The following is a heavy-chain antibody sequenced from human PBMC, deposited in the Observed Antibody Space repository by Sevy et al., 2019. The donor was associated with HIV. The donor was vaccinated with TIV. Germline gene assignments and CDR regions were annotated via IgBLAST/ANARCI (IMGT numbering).Heavy chain of an antibody. J-gene: IGHJ4*02. CDR2: VTSDGAT. V-gene: IGHV3-23*01. CDR3: AGGDTTMITDLDY. CDR1: GLTFTTTG. D-gene: IGHD3-16*01. Sequence: GGSLRLSCVASGLTFTTTGMSWVRQAPGKGLEWVAGVTSDGATYYADSVRDRYTVSRDNSKNTLYLQLNSLRADDTAVFYCAGGDTTMITDLDYWGQGTLVTVSS.